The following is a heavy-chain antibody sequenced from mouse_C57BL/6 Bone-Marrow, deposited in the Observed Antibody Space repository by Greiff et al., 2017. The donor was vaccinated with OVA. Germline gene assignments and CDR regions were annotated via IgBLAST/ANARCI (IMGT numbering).Heavy chain of an antibody. CDR2: ISYDGST. V-gene: IGHV3-6*01. Sequence: VQLQESGPGLVKPSQSLYLTCSVTGYSITSGYFWNWIRQFPGNQLEWVGFISYDGSTNYNPSLKNRTTITRDTSKNQLFLKLNSVTTEDTATYYSTRGLLRYHYFGYWGQGTTLTVSS. CDR3: TRGLLRYHYFGY. D-gene: IGHD1-1*01. J-gene: IGHJ2*01. CDR1: GYSITSGYF.